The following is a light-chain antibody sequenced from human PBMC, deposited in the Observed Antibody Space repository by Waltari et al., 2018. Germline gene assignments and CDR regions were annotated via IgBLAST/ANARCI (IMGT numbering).Light chain of an antibody. CDR1: GSDVGGYDY. V-gene: IGLV2-14*01. J-gene: IGLJ1*01. CDR2: EVS. CDR3: LSYTSSSTYV. Sequence: QSALTQPASVSGSPGQSITFPCTGTGSDVGGYDYVSWYQQHPGKVPKPMIYEVSNRPSGVSNRFSGSKSGNTAALTISGLQAEDEADYYCLSYTSSSTYVFGTGTKVTVL.